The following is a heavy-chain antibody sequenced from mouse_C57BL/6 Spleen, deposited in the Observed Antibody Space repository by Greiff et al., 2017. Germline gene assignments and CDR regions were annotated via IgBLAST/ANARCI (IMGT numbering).Heavy chain of an antibody. CDR1: GYTFTSYW. J-gene: IGHJ3*01. CDR3: ARSTTTVVAKGFAY. D-gene: IGHD1-1*01. CDR2: IDPSDSYT. V-gene: IGHV1-50*01. Sequence: VQLQQSGAELVKPGASVKLSCKASGYTFTSYWMQWVKQRPGQGLEWIGEIDPSDSYTNYNQKFKGKATLTVDTSSSTAYMQLSSLTSEDSAVYYCARSTTTVVAKGFAYWGQGTLVTVSA.